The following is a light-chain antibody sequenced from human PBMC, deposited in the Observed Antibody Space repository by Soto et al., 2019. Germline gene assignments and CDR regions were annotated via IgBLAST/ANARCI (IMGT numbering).Light chain of an antibody. CDR2: GAS. Sequence: EIVMTQSPATLSVSPGERATLSCRASQSVSSNLAWYQQKPGQAPRLLIYGASTRATAIPARFSGSGSGTEFTLTISGLPSEDFAVYYCQQYNNWPPTWTFGQGTKVEIK. J-gene: IGKJ1*01. CDR3: QQYNNWPPTWT. CDR1: QSVSSN. V-gene: IGKV3-15*01.